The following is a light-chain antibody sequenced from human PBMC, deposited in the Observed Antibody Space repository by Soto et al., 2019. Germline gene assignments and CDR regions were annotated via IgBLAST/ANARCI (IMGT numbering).Light chain of an antibody. CDR3: QQLKSYPIT. CDR2: AAS. CDR1: QGISSY. Sequence: IQLTQSPSSLSASVGDRVTLTCRASQGISSYLAWYQQKPGKAPKLLIYAASTLQGGVPSRFSGSGSGTDFTLTITSLQPADFATYYCQQLKSYPITFGQGTRLEIK. V-gene: IGKV1-9*01. J-gene: IGKJ5*01.